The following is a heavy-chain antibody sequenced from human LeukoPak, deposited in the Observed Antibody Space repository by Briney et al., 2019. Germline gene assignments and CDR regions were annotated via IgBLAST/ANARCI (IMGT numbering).Heavy chain of an antibody. CDR2: INHSGSS. J-gene: IGHJ4*02. V-gene: IGHV4-34*01. D-gene: IGHD6-19*01. CDR3: ARGKWLDNS. CDR1: GGSFSGYY. Sequence: KSSETLSLTCAVYGGSFSGYYWSWIRQPPGKGLEWIGEINHSGSSNYNPSLKSRVTISVDTSKNQFSLRLTSMTAADTAVYYCARGKWLDNSWGQGTLVTVPS.